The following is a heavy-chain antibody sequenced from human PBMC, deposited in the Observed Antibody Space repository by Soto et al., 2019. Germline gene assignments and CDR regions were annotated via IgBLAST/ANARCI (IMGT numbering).Heavy chain of an antibody. Sequence: QVQLQESGPGLVKPSQTLSLTCTVSGGSISSAGYYWTWIRQHPGKVLDWIGYIYYSESTSYNPSLNSRLTISVDTSKNHSSLKLSSVTAADTAVYYCASDRGYSRGWYLDVWGQGTTVTVSS. J-gene: IGHJ6*02. CDR2: IYYSEST. CDR3: ASDRGYSRGWYLDV. CDR1: GGSISSAGYY. D-gene: IGHD6-19*01. V-gene: IGHV4-31*03.